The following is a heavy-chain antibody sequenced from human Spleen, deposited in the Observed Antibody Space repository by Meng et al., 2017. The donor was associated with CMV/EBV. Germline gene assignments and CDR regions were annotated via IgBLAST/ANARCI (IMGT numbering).Heavy chain of an antibody. CDR1: GFTFSSYS. D-gene: IGHD2-2*01. J-gene: IGHJ4*02. CDR2: ISGSGGTT. V-gene: IGHV3-23*01. CDR3: AKRPELYCSSTGCYEGGAYYFDY. Sequence: GESLKISCAASGFTFSSYSMNWVRQAPGKGLEWVSAISGSGGTTYYADYVKGRFTISRDNSKNTLYLQLNSLRAEDTAVYYCAKRPELYCSSTGCYEGGAYYFDYWGQGTLVTVSS.